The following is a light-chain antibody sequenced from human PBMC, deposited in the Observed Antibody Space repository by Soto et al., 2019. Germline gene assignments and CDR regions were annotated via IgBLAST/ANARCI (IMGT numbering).Light chain of an antibody. CDR3: QQYGSSGT. CDR2: GAS. CDR1: QSVSSN. V-gene: IGKV3-20*01. Sequence: ILLTQSPGTLSLSPWARATLSCRASQSVSSNLAWYKQKRGHAPRLLIYGASSRATGIPDRLSGSGSGTDFTLTISRMEPEDFAVYYCQQYGSSGTFGQGTKVDIK. J-gene: IGKJ1*01.